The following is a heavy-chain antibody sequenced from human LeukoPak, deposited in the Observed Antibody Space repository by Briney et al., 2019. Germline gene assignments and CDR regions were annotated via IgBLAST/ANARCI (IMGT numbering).Heavy chain of an antibody. D-gene: IGHD6-13*01. J-gene: IGHJ4*02. CDR1: GFTFSSYS. CDR3: ARDKYSSWYLFDY. CDR2: ISSSSSYI. V-gene: IGHV3-21*01. Sequence: GGSLRPSCAASGFTFSSYSMNWVRQAPGKGLEWVSSISSSSSYIYYADSVKGRFTISRDNAKNSLYLQMSSLRAEDTAVYYCARDKYSSWYLFDYWGQGTLVTVSS.